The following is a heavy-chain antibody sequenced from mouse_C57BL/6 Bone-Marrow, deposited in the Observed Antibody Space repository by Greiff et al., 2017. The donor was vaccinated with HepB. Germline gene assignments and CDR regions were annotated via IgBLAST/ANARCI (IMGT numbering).Heavy chain of an antibody. Sequence: EVKLQESVAELVRPGASVKLSCTASGFNIKNTYMHWVKQRPEQGLEWIGRIDPANGNTKYAPKFQGKATITADTSSNTAYLQLSSLTSEDTAIYYCAVYYYGSPWYFDVWGTGTTVTVSS. CDR1: GFNIKNTY. CDR3: AVYYYGSPWYFDV. D-gene: IGHD1-1*01. CDR2: IDPANGNT. V-gene: IGHV14-3*01. J-gene: IGHJ1*03.